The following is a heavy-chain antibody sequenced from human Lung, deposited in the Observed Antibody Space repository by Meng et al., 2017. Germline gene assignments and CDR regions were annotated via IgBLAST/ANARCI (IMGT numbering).Heavy chain of an antibody. CDR3: ASHPRELPS. CDR1: GYTFTSYP. CDR2: INTGNGAA. V-gene: IGHV1-3*04. D-gene: IGHD1-26*01. Sequence: VQLVQSGAEVNKPGASVKVSCKASGYTFTSYPIYWVRQAPGQRPEWMGWINTGNGAAKYSQKFQGRVTMTRDTSASTAYMELSSLTSEDTATYYCASHPRELPSWGQGTLVTVSS. J-gene: IGHJ4*02.